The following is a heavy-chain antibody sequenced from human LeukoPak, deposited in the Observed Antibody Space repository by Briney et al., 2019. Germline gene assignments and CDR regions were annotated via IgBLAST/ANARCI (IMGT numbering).Heavy chain of an antibody. J-gene: IGHJ5*02. V-gene: IGHV1-69*05. D-gene: IGHD2-2*01. CDR2: IIPIFGTA. Sequence: SVKVSCKASGYTFTSYAMHWVRQAPGQGLEWMGGIIPIFGTANYAQKFQGRVTMTRDMSTSTVYMELSSLRSEDTAVYYCARDVSSPSSWWFDPWGQGTLVTVSS. CDR3: ARDVSSPSSWWFDP. CDR1: GYTFTSYA.